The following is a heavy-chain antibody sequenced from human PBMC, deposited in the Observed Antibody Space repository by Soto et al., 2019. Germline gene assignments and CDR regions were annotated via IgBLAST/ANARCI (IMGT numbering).Heavy chain of an antibody. CDR3: AKDPRSYGSGTYYFDY. V-gene: IGHV3-23*01. D-gene: IGHD3-10*01. CDR2: ISGSGGST. Sequence: EVQLLESGGGLVQPGGSLRLSCATSGFTFSSYVMTWVRQAPGKGLEWVSGISGSGGSTYYADSLKGRFTISRDNSKNTLYLQMNSLRAEDTAVYYCAKDPRSYGSGTYYFDYWGQGTLVTVSS. CDR1: GFTFSSYV. J-gene: IGHJ4*02.